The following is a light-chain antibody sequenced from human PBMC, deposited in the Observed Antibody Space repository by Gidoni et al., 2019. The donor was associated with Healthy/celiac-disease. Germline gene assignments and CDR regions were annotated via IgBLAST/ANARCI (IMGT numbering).Light chain of an antibody. CDR1: LSVSSY. Sequence: EILLTQSPATLSLSPGERATLSCRASLSVSSYLAWYQQKPGQAPRLLIYDASNRATGIPARFSGSGSGTDFTLTISSLEPEDFAVYYCQQRSNWPTFGGGTKVEIK. CDR3: QQRSNWPT. V-gene: IGKV3-11*01. CDR2: DAS. J-gene: IGKJ4*01.